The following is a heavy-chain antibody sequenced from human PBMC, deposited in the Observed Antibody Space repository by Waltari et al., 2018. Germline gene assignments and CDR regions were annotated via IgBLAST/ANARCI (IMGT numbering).Heavy chain of an antibody. D-gene: IGHD6-6*01. Sequence: CKASGGTFSSYAISWVRQAPGQGLEWMGGIIPIFGTANYAQKFQGRVTITADKSTSTAYMELSSLRSEDTAVYYCARGVGAARHYFDYWGQGTLVTVSS. V-gene: IGHV1-69*06. J-gene: IGHJ4*02. CDR3: ARGVGAARHYFDY. CDR1: GGTFSSYA. CDR2: IIPIFGTA.